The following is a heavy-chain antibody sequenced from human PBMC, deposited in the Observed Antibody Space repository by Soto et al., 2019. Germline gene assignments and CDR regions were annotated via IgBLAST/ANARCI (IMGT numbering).Heavy chain of an antibody. CDR2: INSDGSST. D-gene: IGHD6-6*01. V-gene: IGHV3-74*01. J-gene: IGHJ6*03. Sequence: GGSLRLSCAASGFTFSSYWMHWVRQAPGKGLVWVSRINSDGSSTSYADSVKGRFTISRDNAKNTLYLQMNSLRAEDTAVCYCARAPGMYSSSIGGYYYYMDVWGKGTTVTVSS. CDR1: GFTFSSYW. CDR3: ARAPGMYSSSIGGYYYYMDV.